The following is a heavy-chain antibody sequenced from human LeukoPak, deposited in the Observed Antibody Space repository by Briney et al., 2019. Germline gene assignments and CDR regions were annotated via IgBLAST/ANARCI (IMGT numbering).Heavy chain of an antibody. CDR2: IYYSGST. CDR1: GGSISSYY. D-gene: IGHD3-22*01. CDR3: AREIWDYYDSSGYYGSFDI. V-gene: IGHV4-59*01. Sequence: SETLSLTCTVSGGSISSYYWSWIRQPPGKGLEWIGYIYYSGSTNYNPSLKSRVTISVDMSKNQFSLKLSSVTAADTAVYYCAREIWDYYDSSGYYGSFDIWGRGTMVTVSS. J-gene: IGHJ3*02.